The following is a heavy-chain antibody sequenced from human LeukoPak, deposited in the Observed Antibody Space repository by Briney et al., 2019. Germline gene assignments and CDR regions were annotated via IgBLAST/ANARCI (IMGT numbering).Heavy chain of an antibody. J-gene: IGHJ4*02. D-gene: IGHD4/OR15-4a*01. CDR1: GFTFSDFS. V-gene: IGHV3-21*01. CDR3: VALGLTTYY. CDR2: INPTSTSI. Sequence: PGGSLRLSCAASGFTFSDFSINWVRQAPGKGLEWVSSINPTSTSIYYADAVRGRFTISRDNAKSSLYLQMNSLRAEDTAVYYCVALGLTTYYWGRGTLVTVSS.